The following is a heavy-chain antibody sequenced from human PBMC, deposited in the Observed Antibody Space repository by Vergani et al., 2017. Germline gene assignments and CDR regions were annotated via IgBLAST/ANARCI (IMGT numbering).Heavy chain of an antibody. Sequence: QLQLQESGSGLVKPSQTLSLTCTVSGGSISSGGYYWSWIRQHPGKGLEWIGYIYYSGSTYYNPSLKSRVTISVDTSKNQFSLKLSSVTAADTAVYYCARVRSIHSMGPMEFDPWGQGTLVTVSS. J-gene: IGHJ5*02. CDR2: IYYSGST. CDR1: GGSISSGGYY. CDR3: ARVRSIHSMGPMEFDP. V-gene: IGHV4-31*03. D-gene: IGHD6-6*01.